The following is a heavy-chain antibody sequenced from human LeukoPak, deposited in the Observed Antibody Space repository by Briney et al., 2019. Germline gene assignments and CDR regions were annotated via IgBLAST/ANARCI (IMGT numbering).Heavy chain of an antibody. V-gene: IGHV3-21*01. CDR3: ARDLGGDGYNF. CDR2: ITSSSYI. Sequence: GGSLRVSCAASGFTFSGYTMNWVRQAPGKGLEWVSSITSSSYIYYADSVKGRFTISRDNAKNSLYLQMNSLRAEDTAVYYCARDLGGDGYNFRGQGTLVTVSS. D-gene: IGHD5-24*01. J-gene: IGHJ4*02. CDR1: GFTFSGYT.